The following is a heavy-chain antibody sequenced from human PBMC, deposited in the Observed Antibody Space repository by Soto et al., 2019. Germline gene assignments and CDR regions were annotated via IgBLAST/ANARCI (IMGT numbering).Heavy chain of an antibody. V-gene: IGHV1-46*01. J-gene: IGHJ3*02. CDR2: INPSGGST. Sequence: QVQLVQSGAEVKKPGASVKVSCKASGYTFTSYYMHWVRQAPGQGLEWMGIINPSGGSTSYAQKFQGRDTMTRDTSTSTVYMELSSLRSEATAVYYCARVRSSSSSRGDAFDIWGQGTMVTVSS. D-gene: IGHD6-6*01. CDR3: ARVRSSSSSRGDAFDI. CDR1: GYTFTSYY.